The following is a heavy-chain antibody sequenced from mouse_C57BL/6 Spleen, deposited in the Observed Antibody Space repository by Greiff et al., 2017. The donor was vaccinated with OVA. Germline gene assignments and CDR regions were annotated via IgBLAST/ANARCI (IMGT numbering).Heavy chain of an antibody. Sequence: VQLQESGAELVRPGASVTLSCKASGYTFTDYEMHWVKQTPVHGLEWIGAIDPETGGTAYNQKFKGKAILTADKSSSTAYMELRSLTSEDSVVYYCTSPDSSGAWFAYWGQGTLVTVSA. CDR3: TSPDSSGAWFAY. CDR1: GYTFTDYE. J-gene: IGHJ3*01. CDR2: IDPETGGT. V-gene: IGHV1-15*01. D-gene: IGHD3-2*02.